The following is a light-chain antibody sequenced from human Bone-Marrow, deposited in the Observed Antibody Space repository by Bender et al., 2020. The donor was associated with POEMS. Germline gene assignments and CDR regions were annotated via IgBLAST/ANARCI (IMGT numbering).Light chain of an antibody. CDR2: DVT. CDR1: SSDVGGYDH. V-gene: IGLV2-14*03. CDR3: SSDTSSNTVL. J-gene: IGLJ2*01. Sequence: QSALTQPASVSGSPGQSITIFCTGTSSDVGGYDHVSWYQHQPGKAPKLLIYDVTNRPSGVSNRFSGSKSGNMASLTISGLQADDEADYYCSSDTSSNTVLFGGGTKLTVL.